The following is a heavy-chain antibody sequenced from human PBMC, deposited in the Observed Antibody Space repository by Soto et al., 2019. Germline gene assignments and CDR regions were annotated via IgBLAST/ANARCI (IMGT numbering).Heavy chain of an antibody. Sequence: GESLKISCKGSGYSFTSYWIGWVRQMPGKGLEWMGIIYPGDSDTRYSPSFQGQVTISADNSISTAYLQWSSLKASDTAMYYCARYESEIAVAGSPWFDPWGQGTLVTVSS. CDR1: GYSFTSYW. CDR2: IYPGDSDT. V-gene: IGHV5-51*01. CDR3: ARYESEIAVAGSPWFDP. J-gene: IGHJ5*02. D-gene: IGHD6-19*01.